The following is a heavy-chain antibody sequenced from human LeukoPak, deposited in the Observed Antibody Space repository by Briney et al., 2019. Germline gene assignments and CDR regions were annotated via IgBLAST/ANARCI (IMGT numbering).Heavy chain of an antibody. CDR3: ARGGGSWSLNWFDP. J-gene: IGHJ5*02. D-gene: IGHD6-13*01. CDR2: IYYSGST. Sequence: SETLSLTCTVSGGSISSYYWSWIRQPPGKGLEWIGYIYYSGSTNYNPSLKSRVTISVDTSKNQFSLKLSSVTAADTAVYHCARGGGSWSLNWFDPWGQGTLVTVSS. CDR1: GGSISSYY. V-gene: IGHV4-59*01.